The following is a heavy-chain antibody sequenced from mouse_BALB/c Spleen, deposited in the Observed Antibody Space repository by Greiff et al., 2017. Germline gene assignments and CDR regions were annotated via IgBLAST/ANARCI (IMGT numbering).Heavy chain of an antibody. Sequence: EVQLQQSGAELVKPGASVKLSCTASGFNIKDTYMHWVKQRPEQGLEWIGRIDPANGNTKYDPKFQGKATITADTSSNPAYLQLSSLTSEDTAVYYCALSSTMTFAYWGQGTLVTVSA. CDR3: ALSSTMTFAY. D-gene: IGHD2-4*01. CDR2: IDPANGNT. CDR1: GFNIKDTY. V-gene: IGHV14-3*02. J-gene: IGHJ3*01.